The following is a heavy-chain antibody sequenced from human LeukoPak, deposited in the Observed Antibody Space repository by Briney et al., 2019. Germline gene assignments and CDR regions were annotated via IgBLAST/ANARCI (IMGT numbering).Heavy chain of an antibody. CDR3: ARYGDCSNGVCYFDN. D-gene: IGHD2-8*01. CDR2: INPKRGGT. V-gene: IGHV1-2*02. Sequence: ASVKVSCKASGYTFTGYYIHWVRQAPGQGLELMGWINPKRGGTNYAQKFQGRVTMTRDTSISTAYMELSRLRSDDTAVYYCARYGDCSNGVCYFDNWGQGTLVTVSS. J-gene: IGHJ4*02. CDR1: GYTFTGYY.